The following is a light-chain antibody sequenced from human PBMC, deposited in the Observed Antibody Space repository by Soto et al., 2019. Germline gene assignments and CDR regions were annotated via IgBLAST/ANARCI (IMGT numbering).Light chain of an antibody. CDR3: SSYTSSSTLSYV. Sequence: HSVLTQAASVSGSPGQSITISCTGTSSDVGGYNYVSWYQQHPGKAPKLMIYDVSNRPSGVSNRFSGSKSGNTASLTISGLQAEDEADYYCSSYTSSSTLSYVFGTGTKVTVL. CDR1: SSDVGGYNY. CDR2: DVS. J-gene: IGLJ1*01. V-gene: IGLV2-14*01.